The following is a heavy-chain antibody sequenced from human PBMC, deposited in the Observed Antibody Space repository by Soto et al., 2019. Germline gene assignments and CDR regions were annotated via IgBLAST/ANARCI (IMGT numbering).Heavy chain of an antibody. V-gene: IGHV3-23*01. J-gene: IGHJ4*02. CDR3: ANLGYCSSTSCDADPDAMPFDY. D-gene: IGHD2-2*01. CDR1: GFTFSSYA. Sequence: EVQLLESGGGLVQPGGSLRLSCAASGFTFSSYAMSWVRQAPGKGLEWVSAISGSGGSTYYADSVKGRFTISRDNSKNPLHLQMNSLRAEETAVYYGANLGYCSSTSCDADPDAMPFDYWGQGTLVTVSS. CDR2: ISGSGGST.